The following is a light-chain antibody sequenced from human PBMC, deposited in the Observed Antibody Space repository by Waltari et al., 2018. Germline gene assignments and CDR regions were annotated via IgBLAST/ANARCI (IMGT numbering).Light chain of an antibody. CDR2: EAS. CDR3: QNYNIAPQT. Sequence: DIQMTQSPSSLSASVGDSVTITCRASQVISNYLAWYQQKPGKVPKLLIYEASTLQSGVPSRFSGSGSGTDYTLTISSLQPEDVATYYCQNYNIAPQTFGQGTKVEIK. J-gene: IGKJ1*01. CDR1: QVISNY. V-gene: IGKV1-27*01.